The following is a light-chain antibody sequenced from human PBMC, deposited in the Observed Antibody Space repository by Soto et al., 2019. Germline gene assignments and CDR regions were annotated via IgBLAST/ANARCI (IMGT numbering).Light chain of an antibody. CDR1: QDISNT. Sequence: AIQLTQSPSSLSASVGDRVTITCRASQDISNTLAWYQRKPGKAPKVLIYGVFTLESGVPSRFSGSRSGTDFTLTISSLQPEDFASYYCQQHDSYPRTFGQWTKLELK. J-gene: IGKJ2*01. CDR2: GVF. CDR3: QQHDSYPRT. V-gene: IGKV1-13*02.